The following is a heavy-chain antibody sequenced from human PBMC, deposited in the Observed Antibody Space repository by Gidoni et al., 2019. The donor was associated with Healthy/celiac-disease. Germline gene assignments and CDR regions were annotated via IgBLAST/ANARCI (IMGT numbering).Heavy chain of an antibody. CDR1: GFTFSDYY. CDR3: ARDGDIVVVPAAMGGPYYYYGMDV. Sequence: QVQLVESGGGLVKPGGSLRLSCAASGFTFSDYYMSWIRQAPGKGLEWVSYISRSGSTIYYADSVKGRFTISRDNAKNSLYLQMNSLRAEDTAVYYCARDGDIVVVPAAMGGPYYYYGMDVWGQGTTVTVSS. V-gene: IGHV3-11*01. D-gene: IGHD2-2*01. CDR2: ISRSGSTI. J-gene: IGHJ6*02.